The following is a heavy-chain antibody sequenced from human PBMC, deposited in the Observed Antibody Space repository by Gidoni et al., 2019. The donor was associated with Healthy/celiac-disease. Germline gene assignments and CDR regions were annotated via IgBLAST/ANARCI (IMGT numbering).Heavy chain of an antibody. V-gene: IGHV3-21*01. J-gene: IGHJ4*02. D-gene: IGHD3-16*02. Sequence: EVQRVESGGGLVRPGGSLRLSCAASGVTFSSYSMNWVRQAPGKGLEGVSSISSSSSYIYYADSVKGRFTISRDNAKNSLYLQMNSLRAEDTAVYYCARYRNAYIWVSYLLVDYWGQGTLVTVSS. CDR2: ISSSSSYI. CDR1: GVTFSSYS. CDR3: ARYRNAYIWVSYLLVDY.